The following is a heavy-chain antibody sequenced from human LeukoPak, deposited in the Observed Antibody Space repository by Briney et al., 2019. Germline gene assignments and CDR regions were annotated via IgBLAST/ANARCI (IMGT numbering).Heavy chain of an antibody. CDR2: IRYDGGNK. Sequence: GGSLRLSCAASGFTFSSYGMHWVRQAPGKGLEWVAFIRYDGGNKYYADSVKGRFTISRDNSKNTLYLQMNSLRAEDTAVYYCARGYGDDTTYYYGSGSYDYWGQGTLVTVSS. CDR3: ARGYGDDTTYYYGSGSYDY. D-gene: IGHD3-10*01. V-gene: IGHV3-30*02. CDR1: GFTFSSYG. J-gene: IGHJ4*02.